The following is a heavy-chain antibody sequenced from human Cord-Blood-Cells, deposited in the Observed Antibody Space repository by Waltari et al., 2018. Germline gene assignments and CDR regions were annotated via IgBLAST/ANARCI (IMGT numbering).Heavy chain of an antibody. J-gene: IGHJ5*02. V-gene: IGHV1-69*01. D-gene: IGHD6-13*01. CDR3: AREGIAAAYPRFDP. Sequence: QVQLVQSGAEVKKPGSLVKVSCKASGGTFSSYAISWVRQAPGQGLEWMGGILPIFGTANYAQKVQGRVTITADESTSTAYMGRSSLRSEDTAVYYCAREGIAAAYPRFDPWGQGTLVTVSS. CDR2: ILPIFGTA. CDR1: GGTFSSYA.